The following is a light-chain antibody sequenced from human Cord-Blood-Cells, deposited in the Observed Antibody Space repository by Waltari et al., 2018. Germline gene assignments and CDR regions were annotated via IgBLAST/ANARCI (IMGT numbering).Light chain of an antibody. V-gene: IGKV3-15*01. Sequence: EIVMTQSPAPLSLSPGERFTLSCRASQSISSNLAWYQQKPGQAPRLLIYGASTRATGIPARFSGSGSGTEFTLTISSLQSEDFAVYYCQQYNNWPGTFGQGTKVEIK. J-gene: IGKJ1*01. CDR1: QSISSN. CDR2: GAS. CDR3: QQYNNWPGT.